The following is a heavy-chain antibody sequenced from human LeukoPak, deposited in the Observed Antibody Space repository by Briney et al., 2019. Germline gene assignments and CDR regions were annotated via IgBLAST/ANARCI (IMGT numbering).Heavy chain of an antibody. V-gene: IGHV4-34*01. J-gene: IGHJ5*02. Sequence: SETLSLTCALYGGSFSGYYWSWIRQPPGKGLEWIGEINHSGSTNYNPSLKSRVTISVDTSKNQFSLKLSSVTAADTAVYYCARHGRPVLRFADWFDPWGQGTLVTVSS. CDR2: INHSGST. D-gene: IGHD4/OR15-4a*01. CDR3: ARHGRPVLRFADWFDP. CDR1: GGSFSGYY.